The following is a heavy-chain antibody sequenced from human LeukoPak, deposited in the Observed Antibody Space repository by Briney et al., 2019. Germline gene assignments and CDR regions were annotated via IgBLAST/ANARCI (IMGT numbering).Heavy chain of an antibody. V-gene: IGHV3-48*01. J-gene: IGHJ3*02. CDR3: ARSVDIVAPDAFDI. D-gene: IGHD5-12*01. Sequence: GGSLRLSCAASGFTFSSYSMNWVRQAPGKGLEWVSYISSSSSTIYYADSVKGRFTISRDNAKNSLYLQMNSLRAEDTAVYYCARSVDIVAPDAFDIWGQGTMVTVSS. CDR2: ISSSSSTI. CDR1: GFTFSSYS.